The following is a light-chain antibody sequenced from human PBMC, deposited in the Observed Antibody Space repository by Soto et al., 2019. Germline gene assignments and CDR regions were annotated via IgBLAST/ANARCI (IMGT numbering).Light chain of an antibody. CDR2: GAS. Sequence: EIVMTQSPATLSVSPGERATLSCRASQSVSSNLAWYQQKPGQAPTLLIYGASTRATGIPAMFSGSRSGTELTLTISGLQSQDCAVYYCQHYNNWPRTFGQGTKVEIK. J-gene: IGKJ1*01. CDR1: QSVSSN. CDR3: QHYNNWPRT. V-gene: IGKV3-15*01.